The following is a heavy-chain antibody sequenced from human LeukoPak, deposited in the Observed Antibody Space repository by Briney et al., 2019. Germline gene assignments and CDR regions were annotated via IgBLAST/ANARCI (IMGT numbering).Heavy chain of an antibody. CDR2: IYYSGST. D-gene: IGHD3-16*01. CDR3: ARHGGGVTYFDY. J-gene: IGHJ4*02. CDR1: GGSISSYY. V-gene: IGHV4-59*08. Sequence: SETLSLTCTVSGGSISSYYWSWIRQPPGKGLEWIGLIYYSGSTNYNPSLKSRVTISVDTSKNQFSLKLSAVTAADTAVYYCARHGGGVTYFDYWGQGTLDPVPS.